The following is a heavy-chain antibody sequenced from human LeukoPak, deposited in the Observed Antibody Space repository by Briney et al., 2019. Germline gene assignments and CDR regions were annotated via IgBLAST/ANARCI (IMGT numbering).Heavy chain of an antibody. CDR2: INSDGSGT. D-gene: IGHD6-13*01. J-gene: IGHJ4*02. Sequence: GGSLRLSCAASGFTFSSYWMHWVRQVPGKGLVWVSRINSDGSGTTYADSVKGRFTISRDNAKNTLYLQMNSLRAEDTAVYYCARGVEGRSSSINNWGQGVLVTVSS. CDR1: GFTFSSYW. CDR3: ARGVEGRSSSINN. V-gene: IGHV3-74*01.